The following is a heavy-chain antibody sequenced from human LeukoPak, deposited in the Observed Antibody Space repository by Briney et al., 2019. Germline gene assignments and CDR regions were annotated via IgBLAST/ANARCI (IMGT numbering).Heavy chain of an antibody. CDR3: ASGYCSNTNCYSIDY. CDR1: GFTFSSYG. CDR2: ISYDGSNK. Sequence: GGSLRLSCAASGFTFSSYGMHWVRQAPGKGLEWVAVISYDGSNKYYADSVKGRFTISRDNSKNTLYLQMNTLRAADTAMYYCASGYCSNTNCYSIDYWGQGTLVTVSS. V-gene: IGHV3-30*03. J-gene: IGHJ4*02. D-gene: IGHD2-2*03.